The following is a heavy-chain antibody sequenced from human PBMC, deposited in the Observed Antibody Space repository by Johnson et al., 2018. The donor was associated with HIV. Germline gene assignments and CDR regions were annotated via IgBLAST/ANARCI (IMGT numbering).Heavy chain of an antibody. J-gene: IGHJ3*02. CDR2: INWNGGST. Sequence: VQLVESGGGVVRPGGSLRLSCAASGFTFDDYGMSWVRQAPGKGLEWVSGINWNGGSTGYAGSVKGRFTISRDNAKKSLYLQMNSRRAEGTALYYCARDVTPPGARSWFRESPYCDIWGQGTMVTVSS. CDR3: ARDVTPPGARSWFRESPYCDI. V-gene: IGHV3-20*04. D-gene: IGHD3-10*01. CDR1: GFTFDDYG.